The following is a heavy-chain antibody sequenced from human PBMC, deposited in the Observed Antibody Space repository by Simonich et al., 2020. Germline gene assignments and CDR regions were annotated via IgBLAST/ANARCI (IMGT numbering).Heavy chain of an antibody. V-gene: IGHV4-34*01. Sequence: QVQLQQWGAGLLKPSETLSLTCAVYGGSFSGYYWSWIRQPPGKGLEWIGEINHSGSTNYNPSLKSRVTISVDTSKNQFSLRLSSVTAADTAVYYCASPLGIVWAFDIWGQGTMVTVSS. CDR2: INHSGST. D-gene: IGHD3-16*01. CDR1: GGSFSGYY. CDR3: ASPLGIVWAFDI. J-gene: IGHJ3*02.